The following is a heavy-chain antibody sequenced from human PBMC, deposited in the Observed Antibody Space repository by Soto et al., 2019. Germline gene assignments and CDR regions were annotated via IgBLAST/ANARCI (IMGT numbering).Heavy chain of an antibody. D-gene: IGHD4-17*01. CDR1: GFTFSSYW. Sequence: GGSLRLSCAASGFTFSSYWMHWVRQAPGKGLVWVSRINSDGSSTSYADSVKGRFTISRDNAKNTLYLQMNSLRAEDTAVDYCARDRTVPYFDYWGQGTLVTVSS. CDR2: INSDGSST. CDR3: ARDRTVPYFDY. J-gene: IGHJ4*02. V-gene: IGHV3-74*01.